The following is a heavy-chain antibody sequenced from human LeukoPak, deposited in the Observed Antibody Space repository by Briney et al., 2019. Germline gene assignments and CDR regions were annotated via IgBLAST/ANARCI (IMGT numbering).Heavy chain of an antibody. D-gene: IGHD6-6*01. Sequence: ASVKVSCKASGFTFTGYYMHWVRQAPGQGLEWMGWINPNSGGTNYAQKFQGRVTMTRDTSISTAFMELSRLRSDDTAVYYCARDVRGQEQHVVIDYWGQGTLVTVSS. J-gene: IGHJ4*02. V-gene: IGHV1-2*02. CDR2: INPNSGGT. CDR3: ARDVRGQEQHVVIDY. CDR1: GFTFTGYY.